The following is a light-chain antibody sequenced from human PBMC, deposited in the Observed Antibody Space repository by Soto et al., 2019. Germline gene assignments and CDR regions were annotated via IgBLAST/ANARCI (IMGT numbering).Light chain of an antibody. J-gene: IGKJ3*01. CDR2: GAS. V-gene: IGKV3-15*01. CDR3: QQYNNWPFT. CDR1: QSVSSN. Sequence: EIVMTQSPATLSVSPGERATLSCRASQSVSSNLAWYQQKPGQAPRLLIYGASTRATGIPARFSGSGSGTELTLNISSLQSEDFAVSYCQQYNNWPFTFGPGTKVDIK.